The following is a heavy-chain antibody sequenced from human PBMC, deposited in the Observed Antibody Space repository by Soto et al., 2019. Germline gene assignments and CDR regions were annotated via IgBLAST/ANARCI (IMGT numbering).Heavy chain of an antibody. D-gene: IGHD6-13*01. CDR2: INHSGST. Sequence: SETLSLTCAVYGGSFSGYYWSWIRQPPGKGLEWIGEINHSGSTNYNPSLKSRVTISVDTSKNQFTLQLTSVTVADTAVYYCATSYGNAWYTFWGQGTQVTVSS. J-gene: IGHJ4*02. CDR1: GGSFSGYY. V-gene: IGHV4-34*01. CDR3: ATSYGNAWYTF.